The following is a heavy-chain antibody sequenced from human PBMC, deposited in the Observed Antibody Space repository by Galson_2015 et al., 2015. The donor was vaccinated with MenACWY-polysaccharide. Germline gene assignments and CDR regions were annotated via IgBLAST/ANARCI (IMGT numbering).Heavy chain of an antibody. Sequence: SLRLSCAGSGFAFSNYAMSWVRQAPGKGLEWVSLIHNDAATTGYADFVKGRFTISRDKSKNTVYLQMNSLSAEDTAIYYCAKLGGYYDTTGYYFTEYYFDYWGQGT. CDR1: GFAFSNYA. J-gene: IGHJ4*02. CDR3: AKLGGYYDTTGYYFTEYYFDY. CDR2: IHNDAATT. V-gene: IGHV3-23*01. D-gene: IGHD3-22*01.